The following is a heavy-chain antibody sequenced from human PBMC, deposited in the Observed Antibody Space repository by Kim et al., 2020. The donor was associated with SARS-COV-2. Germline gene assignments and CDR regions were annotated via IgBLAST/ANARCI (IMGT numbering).Heavy chain of an antibody. D-gene: IGHD3-9*01. CDR3: ASQHVLRYFDWLEKPNWFEP. V-gene: IGHV3-48*03. J-gene: IGHJ5*02. CDR2: ISSSGSTI. Sequence: GGSLRLSCAASGFTFSSYEMNWVRQAPGKGLEWVSYISSSGSTIYYADSVKGRFTISRDNAKNSLYLQMNSLRAADTAVYYCASQHVLRYFDWLEKPNWFEPWGQGTLVTVSS. CDR1: GFTFSSYE.